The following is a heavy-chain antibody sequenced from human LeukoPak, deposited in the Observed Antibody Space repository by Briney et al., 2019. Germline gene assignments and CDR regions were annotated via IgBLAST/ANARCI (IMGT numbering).Heavy chain of an antibody. CDR3: AKEYDYGDPRNAFDI. V-gene: IGHV3-30-3*01. Sequence: SGGSLRLSCAASGFTFSSYAMHWVRQAPGKGLEWVAVISYDGSNKYYADSVKGRFTISRDNSKNTLYLQMNSLRAEDTAVYYCAKEYDYGDPRNAFDIWGQGTMVTVSS. CDR1: GFTFSSYA. D-gene: IGHD4-17*01. J-gene: IGHJ3*02. CDR2: ISYDGSNK.